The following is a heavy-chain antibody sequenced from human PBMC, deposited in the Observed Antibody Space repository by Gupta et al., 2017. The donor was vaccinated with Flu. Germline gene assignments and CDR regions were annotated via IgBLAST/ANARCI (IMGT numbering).Heavy chain of an antibody. CDR1: GSISSYY. D-gene: IGHD6-19*01. Sequence: GSISSYYWSWIRQPAGKGLEWIGRIYASGSTNYNPSLKSRVTMSVDTSKNQFSLNLTSVTAADTAVYYCARDSSGWRQFDYWGQGTLVTVSS. J-gene: IGHJ4*02. CDR3: ARDSSGWRQFDY. V-gene: IGHV4-4*07. CDR2: IYASGST.